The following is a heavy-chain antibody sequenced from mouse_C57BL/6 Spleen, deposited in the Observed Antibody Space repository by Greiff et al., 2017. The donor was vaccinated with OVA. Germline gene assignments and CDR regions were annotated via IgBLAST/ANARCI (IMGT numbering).Heavy chain of an antibody. Sequence: QVQLQQPGAELVRPGSSVKLSCKASGYTFTSYWMDWVKQRPGHGLEWIGNIYPSDSETHYNQKFKDKATLTVDKSTSTAYMQLSSLTSEDSAVYYCARGNWDDWYFDVWGTGTTVTVSS. CDR1: GYTFTSYW. CDR2: IYPSDSET. J-gene: IGHJ1*03. CDR3: ARGNWDDWYFDV. V-gene: IGHV1-61*01. D-gene: IGHD4-1*01.